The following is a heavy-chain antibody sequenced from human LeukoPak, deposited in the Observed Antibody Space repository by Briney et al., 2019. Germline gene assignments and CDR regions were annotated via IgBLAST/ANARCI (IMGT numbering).Heavy chain of an antibody. J-gene: IGHJ4*02. CDR3: ARTHYYESSGYYGFEY. CDR2: IYYSGST. D-gene: IGHD3-22*01. V-gene: IGHV4-31*02. CDR1: GFTFSNYG. Sequence: LRLSCAASGFTFSNYGMNWVRQHPGKGLEWIGYIYYSGSTYYNPSLKSRVTISVDTSKKQFSLKLSSVTAADTAVYYCARTHYYESSGYYGFEYWGQGTLVTVSS.